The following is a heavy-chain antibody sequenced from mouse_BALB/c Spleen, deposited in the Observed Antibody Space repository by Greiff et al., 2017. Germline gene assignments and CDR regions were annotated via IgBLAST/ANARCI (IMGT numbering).Heavy chain of an antibody. CDR1: GFSLTSYG. Sequence: QVQLKQSGPSLVQPSQSLSITCTVSGFSLTSYGVHWVRQSPGKGLEWLGVIWSGGSTDYNAAFMSRLSITKDNSKSQVFFKMNSLQADDTAIYYCAKGDPGLRETDYAMDYWGQGTSVTVSS. CDR2: IWSGGST. J-gene: IGHJ4*01. D-gene: IGHD2-4*01. CDR3: AKGDPGLRETDYAMDY. V-gene: IGHV2-5-1*01.